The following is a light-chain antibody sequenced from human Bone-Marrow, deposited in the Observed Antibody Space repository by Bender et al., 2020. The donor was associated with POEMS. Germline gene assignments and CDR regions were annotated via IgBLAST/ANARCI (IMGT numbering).Light chain of an antibody. V-gene: IGLV3-21*02. CDR3: EMWENDNDHRV. CDR1: DIGSKS. Sequence: SYVVTQTPSVSVAPLQTARISCGGDDIGSKSVHWYQQKPGQAPVLVVYDDSDRPTGIPERVSGSNSGNTATMTISGVEVTDEADYYCEMWENDNDHRVIGGGNKLIVL. J-gene: IGLJ3*02. CDR2: DDS.